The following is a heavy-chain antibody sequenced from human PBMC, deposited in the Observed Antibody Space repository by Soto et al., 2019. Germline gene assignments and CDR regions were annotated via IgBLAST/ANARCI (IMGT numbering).Heavy chain of an antibody. V-gene: IGHV4-30-2*01. CDR1: GGSISSGGYS. Sequence: QLQLQESGSGLVKPSQTLSLTCAVSGGSISSGGYSWSWIRQPPGKGMEWIGYIYHSGSTYYNPSQKRLVTISVDRSKNQFSLKLSSVNAADKAVYYCARAHYGDYGYGMDVWGQGTTVTVSS. CDR2: IYHSGST. J-gene: IGHJ6*02. D-gene: IGHD4-17*01. CDR3: ARAHYGDYGYGMDV.